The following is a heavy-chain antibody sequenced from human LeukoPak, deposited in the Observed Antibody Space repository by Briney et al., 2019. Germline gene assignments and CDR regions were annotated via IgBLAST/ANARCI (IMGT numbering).Heavy chain of an antibody. V-gene: IGHV3-23*01. J-gene: IGHJ4*02. D-gene: IGHD3-22*01. CDR1: GFTFSNYP. CDR3: AKRGPYYDSSGIDY. Sequence: PGGSLRLSCAASGFTFSNYPMKWVRQAPGRGLEWVSTISGSGDSIYYADSVKGRFTISRDNSKNTLYLQMNSLRAEDTAVYYCAKRGPYYDSSGIDYWGQGTLVIVSS. CDR2: ISGSGDSI.